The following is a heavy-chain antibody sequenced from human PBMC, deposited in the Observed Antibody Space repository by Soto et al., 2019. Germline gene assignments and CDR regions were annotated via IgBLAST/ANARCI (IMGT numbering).Heavy chain of an antibody. Sequence: PSETLSLTCTVSGGSVSSGSYYWSWIRQPPGKGLEWIGYIYYSGSTNYNPSLKSRVTISVDTSKNLFSLKLSSVTAADTAVYYCARDLDGLFDYWGQGTLVTVSS. J-gene: IGHJ4*02. CDR1: GGSVSSGSYY. CDR2: IYYSGST. CDR3: ARDLDGLFDY. D-gene: IGHD3-9*01. V-gene: IGHV4-61*01.